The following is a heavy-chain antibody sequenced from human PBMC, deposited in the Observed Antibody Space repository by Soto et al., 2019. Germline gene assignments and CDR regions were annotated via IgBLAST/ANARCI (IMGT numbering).Heavy chain of an antibody. J-gene: IGHJ5*02. CDR1: GFTFSSYA. D-gene: IGHD3-10*01. V-gene: IGHV3-23*01. CDR2: ISGSGGST. Sequence: GGSLRLSCAASGFTFSSYAMSWVRQAPGKGLEWVSAISGSGGSTYYADSVKGRFTISRDNSKNTLYLQMNSLRAEDTAVYYCAKDLHYYGSGGDNWFDPWGQGTLVTVS. CDR3: AKDLHYYGSGGDNWFDP.